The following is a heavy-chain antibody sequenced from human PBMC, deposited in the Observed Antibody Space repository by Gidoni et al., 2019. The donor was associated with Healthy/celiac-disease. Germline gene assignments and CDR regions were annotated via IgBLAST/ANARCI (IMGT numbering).Heavy chain of an antibody. CDR3: ARLRIARPQGDWFDT. Sequence: QLQLQESGPGLVKPSETLSLTCTVSSGSIRSSSGYSDWIRQPPGKGLEWIGNIYYSGSTNYNPSLKSRVTISVDTSKNQFSLKLSSVTAADTAVYYCARLRIARPQGDWFDTWGQGTLVTVSS. J-gene: IGHJ5*02. D-gene: IGHD6-13*01. CDR1: SGSIRSSSGY. V-gene: IGHV4-39*01. CDR2: IYYSGST.